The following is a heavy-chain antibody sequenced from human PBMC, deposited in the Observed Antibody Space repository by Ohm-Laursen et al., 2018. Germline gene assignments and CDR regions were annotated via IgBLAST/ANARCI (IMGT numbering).Heavy chain of an antibody. V-gene: IGHV3-74*01. CDR1: GFIFSNYW. CDR3: ARSGNSDHSPLGY. D-gene: IGHD5-12*01. Sequence: SLSLSCAASGFIFSNYWMHWVRQAPGKGLVWVSRIDSDGSNTNYADSVKGRFTISRDNAKNTLYLQVNSLRGDDTAIYYCARSGNSDHSPLGYWGQGTLVTVSS. J-gene: IGHJ4*02. CDR2: IDSDGSNT.